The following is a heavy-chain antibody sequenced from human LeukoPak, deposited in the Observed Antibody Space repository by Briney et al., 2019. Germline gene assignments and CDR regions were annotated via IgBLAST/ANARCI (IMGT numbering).Heavy chain of an antibody. CDR1: GGSISSGGYY. Sequence: SETLSLTCTVSGGSISSGGYYWSWIRQPAGKGLEWIGRIYTSGSTNYNPSLKSRVTMSVDTSKNQFSLKLSSVTAADTAVHYCAGDLWYDSSGYYYSWYFDPWGRGTLVTVSS. V-gene: IGHV4-61*02. J-gene: IGHJ2*01. CDR2: IYTSGST. D-gene: IGHD3-22*01. CDR3: AGDLWYDSSGYYYSWYFDP.